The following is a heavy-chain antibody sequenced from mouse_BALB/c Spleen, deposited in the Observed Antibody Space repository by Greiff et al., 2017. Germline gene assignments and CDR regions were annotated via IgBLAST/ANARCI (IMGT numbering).Heavy chain of an antibody. D-gene: IGHD1-1*01. CDR2: IWSGGST. CDR3: ARYYYGSEPYAMDY. V-gene: IGHV2-2*02. CDR1: GFSLTRYG. J-gene: IGHJ4*01. Sequence: VQLQQSGPGLVQPSQSLSITCTVSGFSLTRYGVHWVRQSPGKGLEWLGVIWSGGSTDYNAAFISRLSISKDNSKRQVFFKMNSLQANDTAIYYCARYYYGSEPYAMDYWGQGTSVTVSS.